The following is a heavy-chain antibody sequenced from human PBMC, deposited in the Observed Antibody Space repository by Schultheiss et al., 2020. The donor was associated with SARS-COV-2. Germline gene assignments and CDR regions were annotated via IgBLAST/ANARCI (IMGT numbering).Heavy chain of an antibody. J-gene: IGHJ4*02. CDR3: ARGPGYCSSTSCRNFYYFDY. Sequence: ASVKVSCKASGYTFTGYYMHWVRQAPGQGLEWMGWINPNSGGTNYAQKFQGRVTMTRDTSISTAYMELSRLRSDDTAVYYCARGPGYCSSTSCRNFYYFDYWGQGTLVTVSS. CDR1: GYTFTGYY. V-gene: IGHV1-2*02. D-gene: IGHD2-2*01. CDR2: INPNSGGT.